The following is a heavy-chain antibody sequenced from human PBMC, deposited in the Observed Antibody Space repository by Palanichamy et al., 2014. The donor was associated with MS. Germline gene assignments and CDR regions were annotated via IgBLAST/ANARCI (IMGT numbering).Heavy chain of an antibody. V-gene: IGHV3-23*01. D-gene: IGHD6-6*01. CDR2: ISGSGGST. J-gene: IGHJ6*02. CDR3: AKGPGSSSSYYYYYYSMDV. Sequence: EVQLLESGGGLVQPGGSLRLSCAASGFTFSSYAMSWVRQAPGKGLEWVSAISGSGGSTYYADSVKGRFTISRDNSKNTLYLQMNSLRAEDTAVYYCAKGPGSSSSYYYYYYSMDVWGQGTTVTVSS. CDR1: GFTFSSYA.